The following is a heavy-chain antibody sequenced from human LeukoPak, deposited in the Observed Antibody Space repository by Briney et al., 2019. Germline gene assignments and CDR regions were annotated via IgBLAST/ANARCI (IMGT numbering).Heavy chain of an antibody. D-gene: IGHD6-6*01. CDR3: ARALEYSSSWTPTYYYYYYGMDV. Sequence: SETLSLTCTVSGASIRSGDYYWSWIRQPPGKGLEWIGYIYYSGSTNYNPSLKSRVTISVDTSKNQFSLKLSSVTAADTAVYYCARALEYSSSWTPTYYYYYYGMDVWGQGTTVTVSS. J-gene: IGHJ6*02. CDR1: GASIRSGDYY. CDR2: IYYSGST. V-gene: IGHV4-61*08.